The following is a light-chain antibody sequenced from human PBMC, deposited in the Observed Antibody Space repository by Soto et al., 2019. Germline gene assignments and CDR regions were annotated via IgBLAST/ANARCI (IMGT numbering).Light chain of an antibody. CDR2: GAS. J-gene: IGKJ1*01. CDR1: ETVATN. Sequence: EIVLTQSPATLSLSPGERATLSCWASETVATNLAWYQQTPGQAPRLLISGASTRAAGISDRFRGSGSGTEFTLTISSLRSEDSAIYYCQQYFEWPPMTFGQGTKVDI. CDR3: QQYFEWPPMT. V-gene: IGKV3-15*01.